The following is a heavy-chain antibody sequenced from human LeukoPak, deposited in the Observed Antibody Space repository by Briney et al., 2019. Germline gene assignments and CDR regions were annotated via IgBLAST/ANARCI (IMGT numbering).Heavy chain of an antibody. Sequence: PGGSLRLSCAAPGFTFSSHAMHWVRQAPGKGLEWVAIMSNDGSKKFYADSLKGRFTISRDNSKNTLYLQMNSLRSEDTAVYFCARDGSVLRFLEWLFFLDYWGQGTLVTVSS. CDR1: GFTFSSHA. J-gene: IGHJ4*02. CDR2: MSNDGSKK. V-gene: IGHV3-30*01. CDR3: ARDGSVLRFLEWLFFLDY. D-gene: IGHD3-3*01.